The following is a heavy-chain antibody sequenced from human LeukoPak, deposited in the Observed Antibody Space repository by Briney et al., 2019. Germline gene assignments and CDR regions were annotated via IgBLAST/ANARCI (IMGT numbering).Heavy chain of an antibody. Sequence: TGGSLRLSCAASGFTFSSYWMHWVRQAPGKGLVWVSRINSDGSSTSYADSVKGRFTISRDNAKNTLYLQMNSLRAEDTAAYYCARDVYGDYVDYWGQGTLVTVSS. J-gene: IGHJ4*02. CDR3: ARDVYGDYVDY. D-gene: IGHD4-17*01. CDR1: GFTFSSYW. V-gene: IGHV3-74*01. CDR2: INSDGSST.